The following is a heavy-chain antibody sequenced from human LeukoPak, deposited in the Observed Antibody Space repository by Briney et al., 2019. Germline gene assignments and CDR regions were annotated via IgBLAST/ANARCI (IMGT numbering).Heavy chain of an antibody. CDR1: GGSISSSSYY. CDR3: ASSQAEYSYRYYFDY. J-gene: IGHJ4*02. Sequence: SETLSLTCTVSGGSISSSSYYWGWIRQPPGKGLEWIGSIYYSGSTYYNPSLKSRVTISVDTSKNQFSLKLSSVTAADTAVYYCASSQAEYSYRYYFDYWGQGTLVTVSS. D-gene: IGHD5-18*01. CDR2: IYYSGST. V-gene: IGHV4-39*07.